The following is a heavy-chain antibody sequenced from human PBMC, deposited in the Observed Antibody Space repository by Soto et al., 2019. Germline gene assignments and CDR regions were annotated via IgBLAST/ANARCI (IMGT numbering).Heavy chain of an antibody. CDR3: ARGLISGSHYSGGWYYFDS. Sequence: PSETLSLTCDVYGGSFSGYIWTWIRQTPGKGLQWIGQINHSGSANYNPPLKSRVTISVHTSNSQFSLELNSVTAADTAVYYCARGLISGSHYSGGWYYFDSWGQGTQVTVSS. CDR2: INHSGSA. D-gene: IGHD1-26*01. V-gene: IGHV4-34*01. J-gene: IGHJ4*02. CDR1: GGSFSGYI.